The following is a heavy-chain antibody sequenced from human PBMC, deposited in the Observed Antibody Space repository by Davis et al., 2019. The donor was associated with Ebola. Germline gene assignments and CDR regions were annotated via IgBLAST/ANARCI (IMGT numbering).Heavy chain of an antibody. CDR1: GFTFSDYY. D-gene: IGHD3-3*01. CDR2: INGGGGST. Sequence: GESLKISCAASGFTFSDYYMSWIRQAPGKGLEWVSTINGGGGSTYYADSVKGRFTISRDNSKNTLYLQMNSLRAEDTAVYYCARDSYYDFWSGSQRGMDVWGQGTTVTVSS. J-gene: IGHJ6*02. CDR3: ARDSYYDFWSGSQRGMDV. V-gene: IGHV3-66*01.